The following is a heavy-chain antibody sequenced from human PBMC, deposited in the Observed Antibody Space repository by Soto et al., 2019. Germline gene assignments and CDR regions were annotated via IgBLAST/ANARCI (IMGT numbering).Heavy chain of an antibody. CDR1: GYRFASYW. CDR2: IFPSDSQT. V-gene: IGHV5-51*01. D-gene: IGHD3-10*01. Sequence: PGESLKISCKVSGYRFASYWIGWVRQMPGKGLEWMGIIFPSDSQTKYSPSFQGQVTISADMSISTAYLQWTRLEASDTAMYYCARTDYYGSGSSLGWFDPWGQGTLVTVSS. CDR3: ARTDYYGSGSSLGWFDP. J-gene: IGHJ5*02.